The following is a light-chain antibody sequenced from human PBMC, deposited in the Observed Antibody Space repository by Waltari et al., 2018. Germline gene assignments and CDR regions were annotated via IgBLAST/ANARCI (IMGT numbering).Light chain of an antibody. J-gene: IGLJ2*01. V-gene: IGLV2-8*01. Sequence: QSALTQPPSASGSPGPSVTISCTGSSSDVGGYHYVSWYQQHPGKAPKLMISEVSERPSGVPDRFSGSKSGNTASLTVSGLQAEDEADYYCSSYAGTNNLVFGGGTKLTVL. CDR3: SSYAGTNNLV. CDR1: SSDVGGYHY. CDR2: EVS.